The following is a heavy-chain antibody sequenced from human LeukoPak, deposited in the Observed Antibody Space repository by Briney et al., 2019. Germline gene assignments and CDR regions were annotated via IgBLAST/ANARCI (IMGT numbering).Heavy chain of an antibody. CDR2: ISSSSSYI. CDR1: GFTFSSYS. J-gene: IGHJ4*02. Sequence: GGSLRLSCAASGFTFSSYSMNWVRQAPGKGLEWVSSISSSSSYIYYADSVKGRFTISRDNAKNSLYLQMNSLRAEDTAVYYCARTIAVAGGDYFDYWGQGTLATVSS. D-gene: IGHD6-19*01. CDR3: ARTIAVAGGDYFDY. V-gene: IGHV3-21*01.